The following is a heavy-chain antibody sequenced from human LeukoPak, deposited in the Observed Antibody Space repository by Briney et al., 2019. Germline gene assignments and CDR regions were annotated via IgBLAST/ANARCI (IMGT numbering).Heavy chain of an antibody. J-gene: IGHJ4*02. CDR3: ARWSDPFYYFDY. D-gene: IGHD2/OR15-2a*01. Sequence: PGGSLRLSCAASGFTFSSYGMHWVRQAPGKGLEWVAVIWYDGSNKYYADSVKGRFTISRDNSKNTLYLQMNSLRAEDMAVYYCARWSDPFYYFDYWGQGTLVTVSS. CDR2: IWYDGSNK. CDR1: GFTFSSYG. V-gene: IGHV3-33*01.